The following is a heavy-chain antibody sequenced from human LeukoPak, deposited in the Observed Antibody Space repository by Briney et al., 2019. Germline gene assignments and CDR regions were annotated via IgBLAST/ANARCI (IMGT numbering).Heavy chain of an antibody. D-gene: IGHD6-13*01. CDR1: GFTFSSYS. V-gene: IGHV3-21*01. CDR3: ARDRGSSSWYDY. J-gene: IGHJ4*02. CDR2: ISSSSSYI. Sequence: GGSLRLSCAASGFTFSSYSMNWVRQAPGKGLEWVSSISSSSSYIYYADSVKGRFTISRDNAKNSLYLQMNSLRAEDTAVYYCARDRGSSSWYDYWGRGTLVTVSS.